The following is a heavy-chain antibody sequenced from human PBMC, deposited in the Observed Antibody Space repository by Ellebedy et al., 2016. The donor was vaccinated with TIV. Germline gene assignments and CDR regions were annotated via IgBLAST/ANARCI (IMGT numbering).Heavy chain of an antibody. V-gene: IGHV3-23*01. Sequence: GESLKISCAASGFTFNSYHLRWVRQAPGKGLELVSMITYSGSRTYYADSVKGRFTISRDNSNNSLYLQKNSLRAEDTAVYFCTKEGAVAGAPAYLAYDYWGQGTLVTVSS. D-gene: IGHD6-19*01. CDR3: TKEGAVAGAPAYLAYDY. CDR1: GFTFNSYH. J-gene: IGHJ4*02. CDR2: ITYSGSRT.